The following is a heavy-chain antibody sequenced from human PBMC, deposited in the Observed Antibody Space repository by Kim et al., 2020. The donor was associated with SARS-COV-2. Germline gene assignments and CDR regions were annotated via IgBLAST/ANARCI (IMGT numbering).Heavy chain of an antibody. Sequence: ASVKVSCKASGYTFTSYGISWVRQAPGQGLEWMGWISAYNGNTNYAQKLQGRVTMTTDTSTSTAYMELRSLRSDDTAVYYCASALYDILTGYYRRYYYYGMDVWGQGTTVTVSS. CDR2: ISAYNGNT. CDR3: ASALYDILTGYYRRYYYYGMDV. V-gene: IGHV1-18*01. D-gene: IGHD3-9*01. J-gene: IGHJ6*02. CDR1: GYTFTSYG.